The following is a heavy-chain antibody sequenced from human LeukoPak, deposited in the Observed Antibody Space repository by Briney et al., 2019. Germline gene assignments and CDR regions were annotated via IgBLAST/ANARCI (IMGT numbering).Heavy chain of an antibody. CDR3: ASPGAYY. V-gene: IGHV3-64*01. Sequence: PGGSLRLSCAASRFTFSSYAMHWVRQAPGKGLEYVSAISSNGGSTYYANSVKGRFTISRDNSKNTLYLQMGSLRAEDVAVYYCASPGAYYWGQGTLVTVSS. CDR1: RFTFSSYA. J-gene: IGHJ4*02. CDR2: ISSNGGST.